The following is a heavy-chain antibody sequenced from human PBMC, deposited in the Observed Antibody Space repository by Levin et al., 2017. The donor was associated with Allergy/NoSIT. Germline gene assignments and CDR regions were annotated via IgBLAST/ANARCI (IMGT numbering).Heavy chain of an antibody. V-gene: IGHV3-23*01. J-gene: IGHJ5*02. CDR3: AKAANLYDFWSGYLDH. CDR1: GFTFSSYA. Sequence: PGGSLRLSCATSGFTFSSYAMTWVRQAPGKGLEWVSSITAAGLDTYYADSVKGRFTISRDNSKNTVYVQMNSLRVEDTAVYYCAKAANLYDFWSGYLDHWGQGTLVTVSS. D-gene: IGHD3-3*01. CDR2: ITAAGLDT.